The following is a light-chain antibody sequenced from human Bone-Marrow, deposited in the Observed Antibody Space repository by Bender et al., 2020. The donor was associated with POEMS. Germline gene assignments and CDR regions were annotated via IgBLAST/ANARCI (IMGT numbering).Light chain of an antibody. CDR2: DVI. CDR1: SSDIGDYDY. V-gene: IGLV2-14*03. J-gene: IGLJ1*01. CDR3: SSYTSGTPLV. Sequence: QSALTQPASVSGSPGQSITISCIGTSSDIGDYDYVFWYQQHPGKAPKLIIYDVISRPSGVSARFSGSKSGNTASLTISGLQAEDEAVYYCSSYTSGTPLVFGTGNEVTVL.